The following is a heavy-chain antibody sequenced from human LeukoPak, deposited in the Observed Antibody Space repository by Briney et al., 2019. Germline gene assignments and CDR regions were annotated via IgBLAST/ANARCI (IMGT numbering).Heavy chain of an antibody. D-gene: IGHD6-6*01. CDR2: IYYSGST. CDR3: ALGAPGSSSYYYYYGMGV. Sequence: PSETLSLTCTVSGGSISSYYWSWIRQPPGKGLEWIGYIYYSGSTNYNPSLKSRVTISVDTSKNQFSLKLSSVTAADTAVYYCALGAPGSSSYYYYYGMGVWGQGTTVTVSS. V-gene: IGHV4-59*01. J-gene: IGHJ6*02. CDR1: GGSISSYY.